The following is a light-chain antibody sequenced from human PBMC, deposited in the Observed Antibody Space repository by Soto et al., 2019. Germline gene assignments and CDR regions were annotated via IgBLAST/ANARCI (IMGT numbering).Light chain of an antibody. J-gene: IGLJ1*01. CDR3: TSSPSDSLHV. CDR1: SSDVGGSKY. Sequence: QSVLTQPASVSGSPGQSITIYCTGTSSDVGGSKYVSWYQQYPGKVPKLLINKVSNRPSGVSNRFSGSKSGNTASLTISGLLAEAEADYFFTSSPSDSLHVFGSGTKVTVL. CDR2: KVS. V-gene: IGLV2-14*01.